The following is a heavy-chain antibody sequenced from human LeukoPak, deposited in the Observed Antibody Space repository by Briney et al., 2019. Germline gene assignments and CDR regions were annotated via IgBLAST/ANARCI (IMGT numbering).Heavy chain of an antibody. V-gene: IGHV3-53*01. Sequence: GGSLRLSCAASGFTVSSNYMSWVRQAPGKGLEWVSVIYSGGSTYYADSVEGRFTISRDNSKNTLYLQMNSLRAEDTAVYYCARDQGWQQLPHDWGQGTLVTVSS. CDR3: ARDQGWQQLPHD. J-gene: IGHJ4*02. CDR2: IYSGGST. CDR1: GFTVSSNY. D-gene: IGHD6-13*01.